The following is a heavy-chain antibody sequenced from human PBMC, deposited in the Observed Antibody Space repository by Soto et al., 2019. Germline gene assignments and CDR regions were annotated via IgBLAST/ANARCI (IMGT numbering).Heavy chain of an antibody. CDR2: ISVYNDKR. J-gene: IGHJ4*02. Sequence: QVELVQSGGEVKKPGASVTVSCKASGYTFTIYGIAWVRQVPGQGLEWMGWISVYNDKRNYAQKFQGRVTMTTDTPTSTAYLSLSNLRSDDTAVYFCARRGASIFDSWGQGTLVTVSS. V-gene: IGHV1-18*01. CDR3: ARRGASIFDS. CDR1: GYTFTIYG. D-gene: IGHD6-6*01.